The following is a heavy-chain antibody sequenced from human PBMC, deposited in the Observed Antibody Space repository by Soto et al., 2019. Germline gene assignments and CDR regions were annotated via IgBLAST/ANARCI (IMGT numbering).Heavy chain of an antibody. D-gene: IGHD2-8*02. CDR3: ARDKITGLFNY. V-gene: IGHV4-34*01. CDR2: INHSGST. CDR1: GGSFSGYY. J-gene: IGHJ4*02. Sequence: SETLSLTCAVYGGSFSGYYWTWIRQPPGTGLEWIGEINHSGSTNYNPSLKSRVTISVDTSKNQFSLKLTSVTAADTAVYYCARDKITGLFNYWGQGALVTVSS.